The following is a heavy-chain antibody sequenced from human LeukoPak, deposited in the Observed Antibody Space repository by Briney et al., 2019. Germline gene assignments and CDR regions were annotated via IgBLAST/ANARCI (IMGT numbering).Heavy chain of an antibody. CDR3: AKARGILTGYSEGLDY. Sequence: PGGSLRLSCAASGFTFSSYDMHWVRQAPGKGLEWVAVIWYDGSNKYYADSVKGRFTISRDNSKNTLYLQMNSLRAEDTAVYYCAKARGILTGYSEGLDYWGQGTLVTVSS. CDR1: GFTFSSYD. V-gene: IGHV3-33*06. J-gene: IGHJ4*02. D-gene: IGHD3-9*01. CDR2: IWYDGSNK.